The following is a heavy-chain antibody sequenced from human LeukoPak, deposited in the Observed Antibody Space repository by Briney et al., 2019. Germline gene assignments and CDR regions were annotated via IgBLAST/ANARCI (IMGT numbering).Heavy chain of an antibody. V-gene: IGHV3-74*01. Sequence: PGGSLRLSCAASGFNFSSYWMHWVRQVPGKGLVWVSRINSDGNNTAHAGFLKGRFSISRDNAKNSLYLQMNSLRAEDTAVYYCARYYDFWTAHSTCFDYWGQGTLVTVSS. CDR2: INSDGNNT. CDR3: ARYYDFWTAHSTCFDY. CDR1: GFNFSSYW. D-gene: IGHD3-3*01. J-gene: IGHJ4*02.